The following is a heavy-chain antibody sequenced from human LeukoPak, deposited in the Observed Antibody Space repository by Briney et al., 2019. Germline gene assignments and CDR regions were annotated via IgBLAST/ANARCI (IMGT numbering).Heavy chain of an antibody. Sequence: GGSRRLPGAASGLTVSSKYMSWVGKAPGKGLEWVQTLYSNGNTYYADSVKGRFTISRDNSKNTLSLQMNSLRAEDTAVYYCARDYYDGSAYYSYYEYWGQGTLVTVSS. CDR2: LYSNGNT. CDR3: ARDYYDGSAYYSYYEY. V-gene: IGHV3-53*01. D-gene: IGHD3-22*01. J-gene: IGHJ4*02. CDR1: GLTVSSKY.